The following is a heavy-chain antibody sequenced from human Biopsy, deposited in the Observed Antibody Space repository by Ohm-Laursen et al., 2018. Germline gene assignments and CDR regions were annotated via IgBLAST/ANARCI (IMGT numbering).Heavy chain of an antibody. CDR3: ARDSTINTVTTADY. CDR2: ICHDGSNK. CDR1: GFTFSNYG. D-gene: IGHD4-11*01. V-gene: IGHV3-33*01. Sequence: SLRLSCTASGFTFSNYGMHWVRQAPGKGLEWLAVICHDGSNKYYGDSVQGRFTISRDNSKNTVYLQMNSLRAEDTAIYYCARDSTINTVTTADYWGQGTLVTVSS. J-gene: IGHJ4*02.